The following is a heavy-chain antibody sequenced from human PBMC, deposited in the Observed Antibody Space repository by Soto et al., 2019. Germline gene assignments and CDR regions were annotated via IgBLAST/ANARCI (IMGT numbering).Heavy chain of an antibody. J-gene: IGHJ4*02. CDR2: KSYDGTNK. CDR1: GFTFRTYA. CDR3: ARGDSNSWSDY. V-gene: IGHV3-30*01. Sequence: QVQLVESGGGVVQPGRSLRLSCAASGFTFRTYAMDWVRQAPGKGLERVAVKSYDGTNKYYADSVKGRFTISRDNSKNTLSLQMNRLRAEDTAVYYCARGDSNSWSDYWGQGTLVTVSS. D-gene: IGHD6-13*01.